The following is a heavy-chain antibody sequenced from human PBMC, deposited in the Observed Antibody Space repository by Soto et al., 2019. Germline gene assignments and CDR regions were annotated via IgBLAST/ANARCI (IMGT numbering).Heavy chain of an antibody. D-gene: IGHD3-22*01. Sequence: GGSLRLSCAASGFTLSRHTMNWVRQAPGKGLEWVSFIGSRTSDIYYADSVKGRFTISRDNAKNSLYLDLTRLRAEDTAVYFCVRDYYDTSGYPNTFDMWGQGTMVTDSS. CDR1: GFTLSRHT. J-gene: IGHJ3*02. CDR2: IGSRTSDI. CDR3: VRDYYDTSGYPNTFDM. V-gene: IGHV3-21*01.